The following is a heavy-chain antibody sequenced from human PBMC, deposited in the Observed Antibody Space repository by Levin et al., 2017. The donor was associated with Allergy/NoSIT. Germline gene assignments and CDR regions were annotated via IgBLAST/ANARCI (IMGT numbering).Heavy chain of an antibody. CDR3: ARGDQWWFRELWVNWFDP. Sequence: GGSLRLSCAASGFTFSSYSMNWVRQAPGKGLEWVSSISSSSSYIYYADSVKGRFTISRDNAKNSLYLQMNSLRAEDTAVYYCARGDQWWFRELWVNWFDPWGQGTLVTVSS. CDR2: ISSSSSYI. CDR1: GFTFSSYS. D-gene: IGHD3-10*01. J-gene: IGHJ5*02. V-gene: IGHV3-21*01.